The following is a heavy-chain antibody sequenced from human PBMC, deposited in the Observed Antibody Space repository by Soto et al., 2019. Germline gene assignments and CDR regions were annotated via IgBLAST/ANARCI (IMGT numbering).Heavy chain of an antibody. J-gene: IGHJ4*02. CDR2: IIPIFGTA. CDR1: GGTFSSYA. Sequence: GASVKVSCKASGGTFSSYAISWVRQAPGQGLEWMGGIIPIFGTANYAQKFQGRVTITADKSTSTAYMELSSPRSEDTAVYYCARRQPMYYFDYWGQGTMVTVSS. CDR3: ARRQPMYYFDY. V-gene: IGHV1-69*06. D-gene: IGHD5-18*01.